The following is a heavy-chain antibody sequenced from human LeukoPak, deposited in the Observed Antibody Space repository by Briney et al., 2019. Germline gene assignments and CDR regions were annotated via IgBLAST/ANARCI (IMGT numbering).Heavy chain of an antibody. Sequence: PGGSLRLSCAASGFTFSASGMDWVRQAPGKGLEWVSAISGSGGSTYYADSVKGRFTISRDNSKNTLYLQMNSLRAEDTAVYYCAKQEGNSITMVRGVFDYWGQGTLVTVSS. CDR3: AKQEGNSITMVRGVFDY. V-gene: IGHV3-23*01. CDR1: GFTFSASG. J-gene: IGHJ4*02. D-gene: IGHD3-10*01. CDR2: ISGSGGST.